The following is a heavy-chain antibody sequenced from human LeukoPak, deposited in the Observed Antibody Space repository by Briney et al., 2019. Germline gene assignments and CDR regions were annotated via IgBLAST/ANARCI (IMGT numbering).Heavy chain of an antibody. Sequence: GGSLRLSCVACGFTLSGYSMNWVRQAPGKGLEWVSYISGSSSYIYYADSVKGRFTISRDNAKNSLYLQMNSLRAEDTAVYYCATDSVVVPAAKDGMDVWDQGTTVTVPS. CDR3: ATDSVVVPAAKDGMDV. CDR2: ISGSSSYI. J-gene: IGHJ6*02. CDR1: GFTLSGYS. V-gene: IGHV3-21*01. D-gene: IGHD2-2*01.